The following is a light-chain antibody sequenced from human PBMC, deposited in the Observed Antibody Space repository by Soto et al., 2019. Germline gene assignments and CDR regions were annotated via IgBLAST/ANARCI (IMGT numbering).Light chain of an antibody. CDR2: SAS. J-gene: IGKJ3*01. CDR3: QQLKSYPFT. CDR1: PGISSY. Sequence: DIQLTQSPSILSASVGDRVTITCRASPGISSYLAWYQQKPGKAPELLIFSASTLVSGVPSRFSGSGSETDVNLTISSLQPEDSATYYCQQLKSYPFTFGPGTKVTLK. V-gene: IGKV1-9*01.